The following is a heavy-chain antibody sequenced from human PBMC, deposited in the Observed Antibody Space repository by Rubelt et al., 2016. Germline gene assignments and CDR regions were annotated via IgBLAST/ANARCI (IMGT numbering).Heavy chain of an antibody. V-gene: IGHV4-34*01. Sequence: QVQLQQWGAGLLKPSDTLSLTCAVYGGSFAGYYLSWLRQSPEKGLEWIGEINHSGITNYNPSLKSRVTISADMSKNQFFLRVSSVTAADTALDYWARGVPRSSVNYSRFDHWGQGTLVTVSS. CDR3: ARGVPRSSVNYSRFDH. CDR1: GGSFAGYY. D-gene: IGHD4-11*01. J-gene: IGHJ5*02. CDR2: INHSGIT.